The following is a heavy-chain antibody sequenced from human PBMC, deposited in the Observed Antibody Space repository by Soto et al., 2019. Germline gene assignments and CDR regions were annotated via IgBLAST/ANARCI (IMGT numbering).Heavy chain of an antibody. Sequence: QVQLQQWGAGLLKTSESLSVTCAVYGGSVSSYYWSWIRQPPGKGLEWIGEINHSGSTNYNPSLKSRVTISVDTSKNQFSLKLSSVTAADTAVYYCARGFVVGATSYYYGMDVWGQGTTVTVSS. CDR1: GGSVSSYY. V-gene: IGHV4-34*01. D-gene: IGHD1-26*01. CDR2: INHSGST. CDR3: ARGFVVGATSYYYGMDV. J-gene: IGHJ6*02.